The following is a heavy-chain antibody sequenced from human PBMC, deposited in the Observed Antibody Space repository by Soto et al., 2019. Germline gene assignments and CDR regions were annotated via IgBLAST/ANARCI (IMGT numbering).Heavy chain of an antibody. CDR2: IKQDGSEK. V-gene: IGHV3-7*01. CDR1: GFTFSDSW. D-gene: IGHD3-16*01. Sequence: GGPLSLSCGASGFTFSDSWMDWVRQAPGKGPEWVANIKQDGSEKNYVDSVKGRFTISRDNAKNSLYLQMNSLRAEDTAVYYCASLGRHGWGQGTTVTVS. CDR3: ASLGRHG. J-gene: IGHJ6*02.